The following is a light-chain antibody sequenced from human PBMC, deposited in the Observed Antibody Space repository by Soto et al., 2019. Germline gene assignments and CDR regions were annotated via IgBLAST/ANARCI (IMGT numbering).Light chain of an antibody. CDR1: QSVSTN. J-gene: IGKJ3*01. V-gene: IGKV3-15*01. CDR3: QQYNKWPPLT. Sequence: ILXTQSPATLPVSPGERATLSCRASQSVSTNLAWYQHKPGQAPRLLIYGASTRATGIPARFSGSGSGTEFTLTISSLQSEDFAVYYCQQYNKWPPLTFGPGTKVIS. CDR2: GAS.